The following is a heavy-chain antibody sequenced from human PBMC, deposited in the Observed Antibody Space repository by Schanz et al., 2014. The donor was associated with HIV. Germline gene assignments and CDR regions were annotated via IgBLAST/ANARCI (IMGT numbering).Heavy chain of an antibody. D-gene: IGHD3-22*01. J-gene: IGHJ4*02. Sequence: DVQLVESGGGLAQPGRSLRLSCAASGFTFDDYAMHWVRQAPGKGLEWVSSISWDSDIIGYADSVKGRFTISRDNAKNSLYLQMNSLTTDDTALYYCAKGDDSSTSYSNYFDFWGQGALVTVSS. CDR3: AKGDDSSTSYSNYFDF. CDR1: GFTFDDYA. CDR2: ISWDSDII. V-gene: IGHV3-9*01.